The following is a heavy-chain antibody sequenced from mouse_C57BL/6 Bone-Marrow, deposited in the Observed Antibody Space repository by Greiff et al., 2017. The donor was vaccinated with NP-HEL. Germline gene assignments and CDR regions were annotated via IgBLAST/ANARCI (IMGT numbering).Heavy chain of an antibody. D-gene: IGHD1-1*01. CDR2: IDPETGGT. CDR1: GYTFTDYE. CDR3: TKLLLSWFAY. J-gene: IGHJ3*01. Sequence: VQLQQSGAELVRPGASVTLSCKASGYTFTDYEMHWVKQTPVHGLEWIGAIDPETGGTAYNQKFKGKAILTADKSSSTAYMELRSLTSEDSAVYYCTKLLLSWFAYWGQGTLVTVSA. V-gene: IGHV1-15*01.